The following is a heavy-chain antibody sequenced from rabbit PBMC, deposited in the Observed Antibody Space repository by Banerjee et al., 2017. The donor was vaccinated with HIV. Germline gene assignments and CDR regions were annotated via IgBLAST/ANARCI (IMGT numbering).Heavy chain of an antibody. CDR1: GFSFSNKCV. Sequence: QSLEESGGDLVKPGGSLTLTCTASGFSFSNKCVMCWVRQAPGKGLEWIACINTSSGNTVYATWAKGRFTISKTSSTTVTLQMTSLTAADTATYFCARDTGAWGDFNLWGPGTLVTVS. J-gene: IGHJ4*01. V-gene: IGHV1S40*01. CDR2: INTSSGNT. D-gene: IGHD4-1*01. CDR3: ARDTGAWGDFNL.